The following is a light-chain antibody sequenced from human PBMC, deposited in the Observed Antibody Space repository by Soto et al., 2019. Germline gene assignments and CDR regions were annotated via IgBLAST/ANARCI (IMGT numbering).Light chain of an antibody. Sequence: EIGWTQSPGTLSLSPGERATLSCRASPSVSSSSLAWYQQKRGQAPRLLIHDASSRATGIPDRFSGSGSGTDFTLTISRLEPEDFAVYYCQQYGGSPRTFGQGNKVEV. V-gene: IGKV3-20*01. CDR3: QQYGGSPRT. CDR1: PSVSSSS. J-gene: IGKJ1*01. CDR2: DAS.